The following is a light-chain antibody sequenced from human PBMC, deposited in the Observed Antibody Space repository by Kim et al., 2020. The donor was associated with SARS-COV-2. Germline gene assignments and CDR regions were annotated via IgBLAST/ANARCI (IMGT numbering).Light chain of an antibody. CDR1: SSDVGNFNY. V-gene: IGLV2-8*01. CDR2: EVS. CDR3: SSYAGSNDWL. Sequence: QSALTQPPSASGSPGQSVTISCTGTSSDVGNFNYVSWYQQHPGKAPKLMIYEVSKWPSGVPDRFSGSKSGNTASLTVSGLQAEDEADYYCSSYAGSNDWLFGGGTKLTVL. J-gene: IGLJ3*02.